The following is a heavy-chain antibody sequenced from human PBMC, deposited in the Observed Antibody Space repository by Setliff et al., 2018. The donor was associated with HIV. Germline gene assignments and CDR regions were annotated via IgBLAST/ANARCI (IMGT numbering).Heavy chain of an antibody. CDR3: VMNGWYSLEY. J-gene: IGHJ4*02. CDR2: IYTNGYT. V-gene: IGHV4-61*09. D-gene: IGHD6-19*01. Sequence: SETLSLTCSVSGGSISSGSYYWTWIRQPARKGPEWIGHIYTNGYTNYNPSLKSRVTISVDTSKNQFSLKLSSVTAADTAVYYCVMNGWYSLEYWGQGMLVTVSS. CDR1: GGSISSGSYY.